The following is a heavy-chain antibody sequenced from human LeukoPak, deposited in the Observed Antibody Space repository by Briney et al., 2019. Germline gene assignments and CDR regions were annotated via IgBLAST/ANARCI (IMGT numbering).Heavy chain of an antibody. CDR2: IFSSGST. CDR1: GGSITNYY. CDR3: ARVSPITAAGSSYYFAMDV. V-gene: IGHV4-4*07. Sequence: SETLSLTCTVSGGSITNYYWSWIRQPAGKGLEWLGRIFSSGSTSYNPSFKSRVTMSLDTSNNHSSLQLTSVTAADTAVYYCARVSPITAAGSSYYFAMDVWGQGTTVTVSS. D-gene: IGHD6-13*01. J-gene: IGHJ6*02.